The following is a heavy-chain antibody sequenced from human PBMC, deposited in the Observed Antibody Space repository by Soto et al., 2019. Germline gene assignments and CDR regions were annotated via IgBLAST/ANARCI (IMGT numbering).Heavy chain of an antibody. Sequence: EVQLVESGGGLVKSGGSLRLSCAASRFTCSSCTMNWVRQAPGKGLEWVSSISLSTNYIYYADSVRGRFTISRDNAKNSGNLKRSSLRAEDAGVYYCARDSRLRYRGVMRGFVGLEVWGQGTMVTVSS. D-gene: IGHD3-10*01. CDR2: ISLSTNYI. V-gene: IGHV3-21*02. J-gene: IGHJ6*02. CDR1: RFTCSSCT. CDR3: ARDSRLRYRGVMRGFVGLEV.